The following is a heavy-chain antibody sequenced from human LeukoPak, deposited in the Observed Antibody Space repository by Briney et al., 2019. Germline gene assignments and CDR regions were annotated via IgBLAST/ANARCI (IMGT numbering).Heavy chain of an antibody. CDR1: GFTFSSYA. CDR2: ISGSGGST. Sequence: GGSLSLSCAASGFTFSSYAMSWVRQAAGTELEWVTGISGSGGSTYYADSVKGRFTISRDNSKNTLYLQMNSLRAEDTAVYYCAKDLSYNYGATKDYWGEGTLVTVSS. D-gene: IGHD1-1*01. J-gene: IGHJ4*02. CDR3: AKDLSYNYGATKDY. V-gene: IGHV3-23*01.